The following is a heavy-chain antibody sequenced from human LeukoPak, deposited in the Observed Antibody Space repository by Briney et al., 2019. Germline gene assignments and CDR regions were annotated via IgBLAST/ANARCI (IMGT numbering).Heavy chain of an antibody. D-gene: IGHD4-11*01. CDR2: IRYDGSNK. J-gene: IGHJ4*02. Sequence: GGSLRLSCAASGFTFSSYGMHWVRQAPGKGLEWVAFIRYDGSNKYHADSVKGRFTISRDNSKNTLYLQMNSLRAEDTAVYYCAKGTDDYSNYWGQGTLVTVSS. CDR1: GFTFSSYG. V-gene: IGHV3-30*02. CDR3: AKGTDDYSNY.